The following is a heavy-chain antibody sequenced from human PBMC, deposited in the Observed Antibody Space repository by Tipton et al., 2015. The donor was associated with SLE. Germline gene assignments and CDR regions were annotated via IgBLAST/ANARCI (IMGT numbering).Heavy chain of an antibody. J-gene: IGHJ4*02. Sequence: TLSLTCAVSGNSVSSRNYLWGWIRQPPGKTLEWIGAFYYNVNTDYNPSLKGRVTISVDTSKNQFSLKLTSVTAADTAVYYCARRRDLYGQVFDSWGQGILVTVSS. V-gene: IGHV4-39*01. CDR3: ARRRDLYGQVFDS. D-gene: IGHD4-17*01. CDR2: FYYNVNT. CDR1: GNSVSSRNYL.